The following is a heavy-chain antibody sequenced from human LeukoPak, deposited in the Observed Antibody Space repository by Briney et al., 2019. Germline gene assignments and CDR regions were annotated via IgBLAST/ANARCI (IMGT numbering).Heavy chain of an antibody. CDR1: GGSISSSNYY. D-gene: IGHD5-12*01. Sequence: SETLSLTCTVSGGSISSSNYYWSWIRQPAGKGLEWIGRIYTSGSTNHNPSLKSRVTISVDTSKNQFSLKLSSVTAADTAVYYCARDGYSGNDGIWGQGTLVTVSS. CDR3: ARDGYSGNDGI. CDR2: IYTSGST. J-gene: IGHJ4*02. V-gene: IGHV4-61*02.